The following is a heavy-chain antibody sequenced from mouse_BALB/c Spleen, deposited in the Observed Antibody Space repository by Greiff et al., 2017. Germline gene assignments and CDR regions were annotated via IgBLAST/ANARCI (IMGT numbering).Heavy chain of an antibody. J-gene: IGHJ3*01. V-gene: IGHV5-17*02. CDR1: GFTFSSFG. CDR2: ISSGSSTI. Sequence: EVHLVESGGGLVQPGGSRKLSCAASGFTFSSFGMHWVRQAPEKGLEWVAYISSGSSTIYYADTVKGRFTISRDNPKNTLFLQMTSLRSEDTAMYYCARQGGNYLAWFAYWGQGTLVTVSA. CDR3: ARQGGNYLAWFAY. D-gene: IGHD2-1*01.